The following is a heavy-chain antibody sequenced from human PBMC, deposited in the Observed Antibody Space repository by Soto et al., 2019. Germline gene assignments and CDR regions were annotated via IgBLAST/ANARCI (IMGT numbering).Heavy chain of an antibody. CDR3: VRDRYSSSGRFDP. J-gene: IGHJ5*02. CDR2: TYYRSRFFS. D-gene: IGHD3-10*01. Sequence: PSQTLSLTCAISGDSVSSYSAAWNWIRQSPSGGLEWLGRTYYRSRFFSDYAESVKSRIIINPDTSKNQFSLQLKSVTPEDTAVYYCVRDRYSSSGRFDPWGQGTPVT. V-gene: IGHV6-1*01. CDR1: GDSVSSYSAA.